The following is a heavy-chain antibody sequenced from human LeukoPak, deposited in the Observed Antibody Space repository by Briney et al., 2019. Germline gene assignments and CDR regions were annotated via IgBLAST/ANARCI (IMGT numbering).Heavy chain of an antibody. J-gene: IGHJ4*02. Sequence: GGSLRLSCAASGFTLSDYYMGWIRQAPGKGLEWVSYSSSSGSTIYYADSVKGRFAISRDNAKNSLYLQMNSLRAEDTAVYYCATAEWELPLDYWGQGTLVTVSS. V-gene: IGHV3-11*04. D-gene: IGHD1-26*01. CDR3: ATAEWELPLDY. CDR1: GFTLSDYY. CDR2: SSSSGSTI.